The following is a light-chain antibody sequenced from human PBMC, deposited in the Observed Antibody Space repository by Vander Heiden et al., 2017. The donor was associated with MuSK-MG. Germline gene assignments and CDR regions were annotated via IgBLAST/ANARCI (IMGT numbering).Light chain of an antibody. J-gene: IGKJ2*01. Sequence: EIVMTQSPATLSVSPRERATLSCRASQSVSSNLAWYQQKPGQAPRLLIYGASTRATGIPARFSGSGSGTEFTLTISSLQSEDFAVYYCQQYNNWPRGYTFGQGTKLEIK. CDR1: QSVSSN. V-gene: IGKV3-15*01. CDR2: GAS. CDR3: QQYNNWPRGYT.